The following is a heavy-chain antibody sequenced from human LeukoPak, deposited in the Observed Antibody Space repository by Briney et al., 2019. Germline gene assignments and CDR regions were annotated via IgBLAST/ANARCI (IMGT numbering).Heavy chain of an antibody. V-gene: IGHV3-23*01. CDR2: ISGSGGST. Sequence: GGSLRLSCAASGFTFSSYAMSWVRQGPGKGLEWVSAISGSGGSTYYADSVKGRFTISRDNSKNTLYLQMNSLRAEDTAVYYCAKLDEWELSQSAEYFQHWGQGTLVTVSS. CDR1: GFTFSSYA. J-gene: IGHJ1*01. CDR3: AKLDEWELSQSAEYFQH. D-gene: IGHD1-26*01.